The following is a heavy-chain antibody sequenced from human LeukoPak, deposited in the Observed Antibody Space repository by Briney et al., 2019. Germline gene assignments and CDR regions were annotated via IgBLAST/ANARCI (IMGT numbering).Heavy chain of an antibody. Sequence: GGSLRLSCAASGFTFSNYTMSWVRQAPGKGLEWVSGISGSGGSTYYADSVKGRFAISRDNSKNTLYLQMNSLRAEDTAVYYCVRDGVGAPPFDYWGQGVLVTVSS. D-gene: IGHD1-26*01. CDR3: VRDGVGAPPFDY. CDR1: GFTFSNYT. J-gene: IGHJ4*02. CDR2: ISGSGGST. V-gene: IGHV3-23*01.